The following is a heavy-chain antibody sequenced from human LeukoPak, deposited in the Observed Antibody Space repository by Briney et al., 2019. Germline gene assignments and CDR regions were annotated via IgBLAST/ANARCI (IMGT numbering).Heavy chain of an antibody. CDR2: ISSSSTTI. CDR1: GFIFSSYS. J-gene: IGHJ4*02. Sequence: GGSLRLSCAASGFIFSSYSMNWVRQAPGKGLEWVSYISSSSTTIYYADSVKGRFTISRDNAKNSLYLQMNSLRAEDTAVYYCARGALERRYPKGYFDYWGQGTLVTVSS. D-gene: IGHD1-1*01. CDR3: ARGALERRYPKGYFDY. V-gene: IGHV3-48*01.